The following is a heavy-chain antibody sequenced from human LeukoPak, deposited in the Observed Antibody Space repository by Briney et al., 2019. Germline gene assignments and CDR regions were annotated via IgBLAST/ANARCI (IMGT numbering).Heavy chain of an antibody. Sequence: PGGSLRLSCAASGFTFNSYGMHWVRQAPGKGLEWVAVISYDGSNKYYADSVKGRFAISRDNSKNTLYLQMNSLRAEDTAVYYCAKETPAVVVVISPSYYFDYWGQGTLVTVSS. CDR1: GFTFNSYG. V-gene: IGHV3-30*18. CDR2: ISYDGSNK. CDR3: AKETPAVVVVISPSYYFDY. J-gene: IGHJ4*02. D-gene: IGHD3-22*01.